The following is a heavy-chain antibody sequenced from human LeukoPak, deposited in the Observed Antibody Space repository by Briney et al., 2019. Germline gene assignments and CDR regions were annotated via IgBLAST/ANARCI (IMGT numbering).Heavy chain of an antibody. CDR1: GDTLTELS. D-gene: IGHD3-10*01. CDR3: ATLPRGHLFDS. Sequence: GASVKVSCKLSGDTLTELSMHWVRQSPGKGLEWMGGFVPEDGETIYAQKFQGRVTMTEDTSTDTAYMELSSLRSDDTAVYFSATLPRGHLFDSWGQGTLVTVSS. CDR2: FVPEDGET. V-gene: IGHV1-24*01. J-gene: IGHJ4*02.